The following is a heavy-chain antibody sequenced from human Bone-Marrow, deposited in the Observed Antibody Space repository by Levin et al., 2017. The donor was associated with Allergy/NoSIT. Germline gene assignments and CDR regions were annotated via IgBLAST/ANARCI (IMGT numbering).Heavy chain of an antibody. J-gene: IGHJ4*02. CDR1: GGTFSSYT. CDR3: ARSYPYCGGDCLSVGDDY. V-gene: IGHV1-69*02. Sequence: SVKVSCKASGGTFSSYTISWVRQAPGQGLEWMGRIIPILGIANYAQKFQGRVTITADKSTSTAYMELSSLRSEDTAVYYCARSYPYCGGDCLSVGDDYWGQGTLVTVSS. D-gene: IGHD2-21*02. CDR2: IIPILGIA.